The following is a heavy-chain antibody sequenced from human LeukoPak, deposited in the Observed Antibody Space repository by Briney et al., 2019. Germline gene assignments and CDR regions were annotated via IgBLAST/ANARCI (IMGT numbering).Heavy chain of an antibody. CDR2: IYYSGST. Sequence: PSETLSLTCTVSGGSISSYYWSWIRQPPGKGLEWIGYIYYSGSTNYNPSLKSRVTISVDTSKNQFSLKLSSVTAADTAVYYCASNTVTTLHFDYWGQGTLVTVSS. CDR3: ASNTVTTLHFDY. J-gene: IGHJ4*02. V-gene: IGHV4-59*12. CDR1: GGSISSYY. D-gene: IGHD4-11*01.